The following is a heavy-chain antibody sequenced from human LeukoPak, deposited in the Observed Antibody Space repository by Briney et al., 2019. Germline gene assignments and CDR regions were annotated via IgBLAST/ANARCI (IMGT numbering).Heavy chain of an antibody. V-gene: IGHV4-59*01. CDR1: GASISNYF. CDR2: IYSSGST. J-gene: IGHJ4*02. D-gene: IGHD1-1*01. CDR3: ARDKTHNHNWERLDY. Sequence: SETLSVTCTVSGASISNYFWSWLRQPPGRGGEGMGLIYSSGSTSYNPSLKSRVTISVATSKNQFSLTLTSVTAADTAVYYCARDKTHNHNWERLDYWGQGTLVTVSS.